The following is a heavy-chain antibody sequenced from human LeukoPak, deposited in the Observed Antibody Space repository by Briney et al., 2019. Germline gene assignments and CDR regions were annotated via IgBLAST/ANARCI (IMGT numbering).Heavy chain of an antibody. V-gene: IGHV1-18*01. CDR3: ARDRRWELLNWFDP. D-gene: IGHD1-26*01. CDR2: VSAYNGNT. J-gene: IGHJ5*02. Sequence: ASVKVSCKASGYTFTSYGISWVRQAPGQGLEWMGWVSAYNGNTNYAQKLQGRVTMTTDTSTSTAYMELRSLRSDDTAVYYCARDRRWELLNWFDPWGQGTLVTVSS. CDR1: GYTFTSYG.